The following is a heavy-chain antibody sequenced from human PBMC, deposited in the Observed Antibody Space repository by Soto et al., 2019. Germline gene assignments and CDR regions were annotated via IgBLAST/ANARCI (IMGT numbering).Heavy chain of an antibody. CDR3: ARHVHQWLFAS. CDR2: IYKSGST. J-gene: IGHJ5*01. Sequence: QLQLQESGPRLVKPSETLSLTCTVSGASISNSNYYWGWIRQPPGKGLEWIGSIYKSGSTSYNPSLKSRVTISVDTSRNQFSLNLSSMTAADTAVYYCARHVHQWLFASWGQGTLVTVSS. CDR1: GASISNSNYY. V-gene: IGHV4-39*01. D-gene: IGHD6-19*01.